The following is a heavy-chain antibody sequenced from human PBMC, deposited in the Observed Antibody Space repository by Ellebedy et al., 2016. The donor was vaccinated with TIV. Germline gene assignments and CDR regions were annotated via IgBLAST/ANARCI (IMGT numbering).Heavy chain of an antibody. CDR1: GGSFSGYY. CDR3: ARGQKRYSYGYPFDY. V-gene: IGHV4-34*01. D-gene: IGHD5-18*01. Sequence: SETLSLXXAVYGGSFSGYYWSWIRQPPGKGLEWIGEINHSGSTNYNPSLKSRVTISVDTSKNQFSLKLSSVTAADTAVYYCARGQKRYSYGYPFDYWGQGTLVTVSS. J-gene: IGHJ4*02. CDR2: INHSGST.